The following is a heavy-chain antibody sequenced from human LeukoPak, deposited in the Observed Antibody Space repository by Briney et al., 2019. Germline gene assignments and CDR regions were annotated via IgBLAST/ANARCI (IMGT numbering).Heavy chain of an antibody. CDR3: ARSRGYSGQLTFDP. CDR2: IYYNGNT. CDR1: DDSINTFY. V-gene: IGHV4-59*08. Sequence: SEILSLTCTVSDDSINTFYWSWIRQPPGKGLEWIGYIYYNGNTKYNPSLKSRVTISIDTSKNQFSLKLNSVTAADTAVYYCARSRGYSGQLTFDPWGQGTLFIVSS. D-gene: IGHD5-12*01. J-gene: IGHJ5*02.